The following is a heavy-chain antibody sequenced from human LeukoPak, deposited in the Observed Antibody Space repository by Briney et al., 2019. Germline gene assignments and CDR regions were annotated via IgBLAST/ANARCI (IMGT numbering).Heavy chain of an antibody. J-gene: IGHJ4*02. D-gene: IGHD3-22*01. CDR1: GFTFSSYS. V-gene: IGHV3-21*06. Sequence: PGGSLRLSCAASGFTFSSYSMNWVRQAPGKGLEWGSSISSSSSYIYYADSVKGRFTTSRHNPKNSLYLQMNTLRAEDTAVYYCAKLFYDSSGYYYHFDYWGQGTLVTVSS. CDR2: ISSSSSYI. CDR3: AKLFYDSSGYYYHFDY.